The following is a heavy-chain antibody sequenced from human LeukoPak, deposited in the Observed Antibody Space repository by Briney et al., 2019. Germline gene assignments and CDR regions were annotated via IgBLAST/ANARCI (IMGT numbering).Heavy chain of an antibody. D-gene: IGHD3-9*01. J-gene: IGHJ4*02. Sequence: SETLSLTCAVYGGSFSGYYWSCIRQPPGEGLEWIGEINHSGSTNYNPSLKSRVTISVDTSKNQFSLKLSSVTAADTAVYYCARGLLRYFDWSIDYWGQGTLVTVSS. V-gene: IGHV4-34*01. CDR1: GGSFSGYY. CDR3: ARGLLRYFDWSIDY. CDR2: INHSGST.